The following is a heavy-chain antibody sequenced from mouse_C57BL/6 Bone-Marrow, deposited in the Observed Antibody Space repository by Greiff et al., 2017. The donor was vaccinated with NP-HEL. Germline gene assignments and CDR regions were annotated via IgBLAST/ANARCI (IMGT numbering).Heavy chain of an antibody. CDR3: TLNNGGSKDY. CDR2: IDPENGDT. D-gene: IGHD6-1*01. Sequence: EVQLQQSGAELVRPGASVKLSCTASGFNIKDDYMHWVKQRPEQGLEWIGWIDPENGDTEYASKFQGKATITADTSSNTAYLQLSSLTSEDSAVCDCTLNNGGSKDYWGQGTSVTVSS. V-gene: IGHV14-4*01. CDR1: GFNIKDDY. J-gene: IGHJ4*01.